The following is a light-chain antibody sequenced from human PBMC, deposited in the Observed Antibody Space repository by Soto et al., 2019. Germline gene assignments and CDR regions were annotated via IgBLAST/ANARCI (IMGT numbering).Light chain of an antibody. Sequence: DIQMTQSPSTLSGSVGDRVTITCRASQTISSWLPWYQQKPGKAPKLLIYKASTLKSGVPSRFSGSGSGTEFTLTISSLQPDDFATYYCQHYNSYSEAFGQGTKVEIK. CDR3: QHYNSYSEA. J-gene: IGKJ1*01. CDR2: KAS. CDR1: QTISSW. V-gene: IGKV1-5*03.